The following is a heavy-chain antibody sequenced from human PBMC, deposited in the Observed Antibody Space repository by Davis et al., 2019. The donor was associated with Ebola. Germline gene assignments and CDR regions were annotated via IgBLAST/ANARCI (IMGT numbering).Heavy chain of an antibody. CDR3: ARAQFPTTSDH. D-gene: IGHD1-1*01. V-gene: IGHV1-69*04. CDR2: IIPVVDTK. CDR1: GGTFTNYA. Sequence: AASVKVSCKTSGGTFTNYAVNWVRQAPGQGLEWMGRIIPVVDTKDYAQKFQGRVTLTADKATNTAYMELSSLRSEDTAVYYCARAQFPTTSDHWGQGTLVTVSS. J-gene: IGHJ4*02.